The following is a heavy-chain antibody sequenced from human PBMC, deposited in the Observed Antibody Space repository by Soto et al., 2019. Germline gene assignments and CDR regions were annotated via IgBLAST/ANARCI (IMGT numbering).Heavy chain of an antibody. CDR2: IYHSGST. D-gene: IGHD5-12*01. J-gene: IGHJ6*02. CDR1: GGSISSTNW. Sequence: SETLSLTXAVSGGSISSTNWWSWVRQPPGKGLEWIGEIYHSGSTNYNPSLNSRVTISVDKSKNQFSLKLSSVTAADTAVYYCARYQSGSSLMDVWGQGTTVTVSS. CDR3: ARYQSGSSLMDV. V-gene: IGHV4-4*02.